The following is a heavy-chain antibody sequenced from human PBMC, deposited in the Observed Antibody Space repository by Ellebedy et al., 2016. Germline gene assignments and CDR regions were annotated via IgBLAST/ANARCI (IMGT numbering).Heavy chain of an antibody. V-gene: IGHV3-48*04. D-gene: IGHD6-6*01. CDR2: ISSSGSTI. J-gene: IGHJ4*02. CDR3: ASVIAARPL. CDR1: GLTFSSEW. Sequence: GESLKISCAVSGLTFSSEWMTWVRQAPGKGLEWVSYISSSGSTIYYADSVKGRFTISRDNAKNSLYLQMNSLRAEDTAVYYCASVIAARPLWGQGTLVTVSS.